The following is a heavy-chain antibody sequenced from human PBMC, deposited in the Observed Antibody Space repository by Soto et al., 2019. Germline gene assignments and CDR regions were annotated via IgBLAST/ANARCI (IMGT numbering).Heavy chain of an antibody. CDR1: GYTFTSYY. Sequence: QVQLVQSGAEVKKPGASVKVSCKASGYTFTSYYMHWVRQAPGQGLEWMGIINPSGGSTSYAQKFQGRVTMTRDTSTSTVYMELSSLRSEDTAVYYCARGDVAVVVAATPTFFGYWGQGTLVTVSP. CDR2: INPSGGST. J-gene: IGHJ4*02. D-gene: IGHD2-15*01. CDR3: ARGDVAVVVAATPTFFGY. V-gene: IGHV1-46*03.